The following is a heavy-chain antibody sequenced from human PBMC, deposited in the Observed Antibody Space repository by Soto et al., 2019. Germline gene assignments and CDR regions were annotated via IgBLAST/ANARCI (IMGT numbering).Heavy chain of an antibody. V-gene: IGHV1-18*01. CDR1: GYTFTRYG. Sequence: QVQLVQSGAEVKNPGASVKVSCKASGYTFTRYGIGWARQAPGQGLEWMGRINTYNGNTKYAQNVQGRVTLTTDTSTSTAYMELRSLRSNDTAIYYCAMVDVYVTPSPQDVWGQGTTVIVSS. J-gene: IGHJ6*02. CDR2: INTYNGNT. CDR3: AMVDVYVTPSPQDV. D-gene: IGHD3-16*01.